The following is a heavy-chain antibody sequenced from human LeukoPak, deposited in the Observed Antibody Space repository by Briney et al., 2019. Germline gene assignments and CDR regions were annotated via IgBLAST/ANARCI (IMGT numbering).Heavy chain of an antibody. V-gene: IGHV1-46*01. CDR1: GYTFTSYY. J-gene: IGHJ4*02. D-gene: IGHD4-17*01. CDR3: AGPYGDYGGLDY. CDR2: INPSGGST. Sequence: ASVKVSCKASGYTFTSYYMHWVRQAPGQGLEWMGIINPSGGSTGYAQKFQGRVTMTRDTSTSTVYMELSSLRSEDTAVYYCAGPYGDYGGLDYWGQGTLVTVSS.